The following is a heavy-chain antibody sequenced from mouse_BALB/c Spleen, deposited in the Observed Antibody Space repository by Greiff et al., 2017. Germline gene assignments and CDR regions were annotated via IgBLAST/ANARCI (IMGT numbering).Heavy chain of an antibody. D-gene: IGHD1-2*01. Sequence: EVKLMESGGGLVQPGGSMKLSCVASGFTFSNYWMNWVRQSPEKGLEWVAEIRLKSNNYATHYAESVKGRFTISRDDSKSSVYLQMNNLRAEDTGIYYCTLITTDPHWGQGTTLTVSS. J-gene: IGHJ2*01. CDR3: TLITTDPH. CDR2: IRLKSNNYAT. CDR1: GFTFSNYW. V-gene: IGHV6-6*02.